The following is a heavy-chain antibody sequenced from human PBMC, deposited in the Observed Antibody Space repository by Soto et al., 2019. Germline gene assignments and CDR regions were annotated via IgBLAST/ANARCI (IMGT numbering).Heavy chain of an antibody. D-gene: IGHD3-3*01. J-gene: IGHJ4*02. Sequence: SVKGYCNASGYTFTCYYMHLVRQAPGQGLEWMGWINPNSGGTNYAQKFQGRVTMTRDTSISTAYMELSRLRSDDTAVYYCATIRFLEAEADDWGQGTLVTVSS. CDR2: INPNSGGT. CDR3: ATIRFLEAEADD. V-gene: IGHV1-2*02. CDR1: GYTFTCYY.